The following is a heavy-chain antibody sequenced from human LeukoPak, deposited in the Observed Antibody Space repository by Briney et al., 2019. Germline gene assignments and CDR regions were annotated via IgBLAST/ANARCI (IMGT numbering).Heavy chain of an antibody. V-gene: IGHV1-46*01. J-gene: IGHJ4*02. D-gene: IGHD4-23*01. Sequence: ASVKVSCKASGYTFTSYYMHWVRQAPGQGLEWMGIINASGGSTRYAQTFQCRVTMTRDMSTSTVYMELSSLRSEDTAVYYCARDPDGDYGGGFDYWGQGTLVTVSS. CDR3: ARDPDGDYGGGFDY. CDR1: GYTFTSYY. CDR2: INASGGST.